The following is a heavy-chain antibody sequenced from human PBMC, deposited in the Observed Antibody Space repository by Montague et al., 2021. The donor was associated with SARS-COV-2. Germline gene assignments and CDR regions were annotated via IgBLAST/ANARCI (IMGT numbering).Heavy chain of an antibody. CDR2: IYFSRSA. Sequence: SETLPLTCTVSGGSISSYYWSWIRQPPGKGLEWIWYIYFSRSANYNPSLKSRVTISVDTSKNQFYMKLSFVTAADTAVYYCARGFDYWGQGTLVTVSS. J-gene: IGHJ4*02. CDR1: GGSISSYY. V-gene: IGHV4-59*01. CDR3: ARGFDY.